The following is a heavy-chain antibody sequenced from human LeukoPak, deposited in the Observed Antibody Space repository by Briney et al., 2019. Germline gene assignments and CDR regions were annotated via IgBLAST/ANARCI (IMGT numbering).Heavy chain of an antibody. J-gene: IGHJ4*02. Sequence: PSETLSLTCTVSGASISSLYWSWIRQPPGRGLEWIGFISNSGSPTYNPSLNSRVTISLDTPKNQFPLKVNYVTAADTAVYYCASESRQLGNWGQGTLVTVSS. CDR1: GASISSLY. V-gene: IGHV4-59*01. CDR2: ISNSGSP. CDR3: ASESRQLGN. D-gene: IGHD1-1*01.